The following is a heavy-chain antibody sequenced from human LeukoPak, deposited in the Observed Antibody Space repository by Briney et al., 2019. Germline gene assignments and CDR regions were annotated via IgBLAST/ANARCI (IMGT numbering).Heavy chain of an antibody. CDR2: ISPISGTT. CDR3: ARKLRLGGNWFDP. J-gene: IGHJ5*02. CDR1: GRTFTSYA. Sequence: SVKVSCKTSGRTFTSYAITWVRQAPGQGLEWMGKISPISGTTNYAQKFQGRVTFTADESTSTAYMELSSLRSEDTALYYCARKLRLGGNWFDPWGQGTLVTVSS. D-gene: IGHD1-26*01. V-gene: IGHV1-69*15.